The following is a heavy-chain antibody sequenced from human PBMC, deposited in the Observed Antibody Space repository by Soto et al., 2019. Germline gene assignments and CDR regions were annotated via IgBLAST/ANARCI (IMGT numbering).Heavy chain of an antibody. D-gene: IGHD3-22*01. J-gene: IGHJ4*02. CDR3: ARDSHYDSSGYPYYFDY. CDR1: GGSISSSNW. CDR2: IYHSGST. V-gene: IGHV4-4*02. Sequence: SETLSLTCAVSGGSISSSNWWSWVRQPPGKGLEWIGEIYHSGSTIYNPSLKSRVTISVDKSKNQFSLKLNSVTAADTAVYYCARDSHYDSSGYPYYFDYWGQGTLVTVYS.